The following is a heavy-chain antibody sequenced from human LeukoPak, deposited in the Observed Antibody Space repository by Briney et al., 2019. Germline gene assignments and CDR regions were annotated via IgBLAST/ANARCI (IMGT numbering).Heavy chain of an antibody. J-gene: IGHJ4*02. V-gene: IGHV4-4*07. Sequence: PSETLSLTCTVSGGSISSYYWSWIRQPAGKGLEWIGRIYTSGSTNYNPSLKSRVTMSVDTSKNQFSLKLSSVTAADTAVYYCAREGGETGFCSSTSCYPSDAFDIRGQGTLVTVSS. CDR2: IYTSGST. CDR3: AREGGETGFCSSTSCYPSDAFDI. CDR1: GGSISSYY. D-gene: IGHD2-2*01.